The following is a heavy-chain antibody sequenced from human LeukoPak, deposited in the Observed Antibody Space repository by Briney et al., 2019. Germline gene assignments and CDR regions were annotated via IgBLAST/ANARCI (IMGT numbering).Heavy chain of an antibody. CDR3: ASTYYDILTGYPKYNWFDP. D-gene: IGHD3-9*01. J-gene: IGHJ5*02. V-gene: IGHV4-30-4*01. CDR2: IYYSGST. Sequence: SETLSLTCTVSGGSISSGDYYWSWIRQPPGKGLEWIGYIYYSGSTYYNPSLKSRVTISVDTSKNQFSLKLSSVTAADTAVYYCASTYYDILTGYPKYNWFDPWGQGTLVTVSS. CDR1: GGSISSGDYY.